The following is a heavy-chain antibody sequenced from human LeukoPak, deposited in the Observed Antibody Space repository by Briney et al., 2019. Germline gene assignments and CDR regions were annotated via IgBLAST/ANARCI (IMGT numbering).Heavy chain of an antibody. J-gene: IGHJ4*02. CDR3: ARFSRGDDY. Sequence: SETLSLTCTVSGGSISSSSYYWGWIRQPPGKGLEWIGSIYYSGSTYYNPSLKSRVTISVDTSKNQFSLKLSSVTAADTAVYYCARFSRGDDYWGQGTLVTVSS. CDR1: GGSISSSSYY. D-gene: IGHD3-16*01. V-gene: IGHV4-39*07. CDR2: IYYSGST.